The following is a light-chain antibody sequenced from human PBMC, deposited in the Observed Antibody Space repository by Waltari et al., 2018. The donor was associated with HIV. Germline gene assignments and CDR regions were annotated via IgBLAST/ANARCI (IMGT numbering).Light chain of an antibody. CDR2: GAS. Sequence: EIVMTQSPATLSVSPGDNATVSCRATESVIKNLAWYQHKPGQAPRLLIHGASTRAAGVPARFSGSGSETDFTLTISSLQSEDSALYYCQQYQRWWITFGQGTRLEIK. J-gene: IGKJ5*01. CDR1: ESVIKN. CDR3: QQYQRWWIT. V-gene: IGKV3-15*01.